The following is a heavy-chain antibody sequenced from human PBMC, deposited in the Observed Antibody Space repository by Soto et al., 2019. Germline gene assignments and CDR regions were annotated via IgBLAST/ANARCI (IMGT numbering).Heavy chain of an antibody. CDR2: IIPIFGTA. CDR3: AYSSGSENWFDP. Sequence: GASVKVSCKASGGTFSSYAISWVRQAPGQGLEWMGGIIPIFGTANYAQKFQGRVTITADESTSTAYMELSSLRSEDTAVYYCAYSSGSENWFDPWGQGTLVTVSS. CDR1: GGTFSSYA. V-gene: IGHV1-69*13. J-gene: IGHJ5*02. D-gene: IGHD3-22*01.